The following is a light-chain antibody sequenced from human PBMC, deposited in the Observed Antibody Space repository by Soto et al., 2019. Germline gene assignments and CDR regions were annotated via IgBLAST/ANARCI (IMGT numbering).Light chain of an antibody. Sequence: DIVMTQSPDSLAVSLGERATINCKSSRTVLYSSNSRNYLAWYQKKPGQPPKLLIYWASTRESGVPDRFSGSGSGTDFTLTITSLQAEDVAVYYCQQYYSTPYTFGQGTKLEIK. CDR3: QQYYSTPYT. J-gene: IGKJ2*01. CDR1: RTVLYSSNSRNY. CDR2: WAS. V-gene: IGKV4-1*01.